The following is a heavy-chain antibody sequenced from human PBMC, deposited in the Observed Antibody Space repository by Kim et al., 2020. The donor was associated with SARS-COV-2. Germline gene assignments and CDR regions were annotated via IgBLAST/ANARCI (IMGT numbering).Heavy chain of an antibody. D-gene: IGHD3-10*01. CDR2: IYYSGST. CDR1: GGSISSSSYY. V-gene: IGHV4-39*01. J-gene: IGHJ6*02. CDR3: ARRTRVRGGYYYGMDV. Sequence: SETLSLTCTVSGGSISSSSYYWGWIRQPPGKGLEWIGSIYYSGSTYYNPSLKSRVTISVDTSKNQFSLRLSSVTAADTAVYYCARRTRVRGGYYYGMDVWGQGTTVTVSS.